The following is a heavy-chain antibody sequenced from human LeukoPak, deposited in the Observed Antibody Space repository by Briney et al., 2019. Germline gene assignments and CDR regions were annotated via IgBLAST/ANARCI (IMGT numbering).Heavy chain of an antibody. CDR1: GGSISSGGYY. CDR2: IYYSGST. D-gene: IGHD2-2*01. Sequence: PSQTLSLTCTVSGGSISSGGYYWSWIRQHPGKGLEWIGYIYYSGSTYYNPSLKSRVTISVDTSKNQFSLKLSSVTAADTAVYYCARGVVPAAQNYYFDYWGQGTLVTVSS. CDR3: ARGVVPAAQNYYFDY. J-gene: IGHJ4*02. V-gene: IGHV4-31*03.